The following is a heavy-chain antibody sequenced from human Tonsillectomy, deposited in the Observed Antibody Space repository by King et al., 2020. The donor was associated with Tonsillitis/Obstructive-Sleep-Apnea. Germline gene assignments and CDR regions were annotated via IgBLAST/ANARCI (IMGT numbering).Heavy chain of an antibody. J-gene: IGHJ6*02. CDR1: GGSFSGYY. Sequence: VQLQQWGAGLLKPSETLSLTCAVYGGSFSGYYWSWIRQPPGKGLEGIGEINHSGSTNYSPSLKSRVTISIDTSKNQFSLKLSSLTAAATAVYYCAMGAVGATTIYYYYALDVWGQGTTVTVSS. V-gene: IGHV4-34*01. CDR2: INHSGST. D-gene: IGHD1-26*01. CDR3: AMGAVGATTIYYYYALDV.